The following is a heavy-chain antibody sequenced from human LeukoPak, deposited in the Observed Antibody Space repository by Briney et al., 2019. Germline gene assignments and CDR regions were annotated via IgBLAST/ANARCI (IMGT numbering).Heavy chain of an antibody. CDR3: ARAYYYDSSGYYLLIPGAFDI. D-gene: IGHD3-22*01. CDR1: GGSFSGYY. V-gene: IGHV4-34*01. J-gene: IGHJ3*02. CDR2: INHSGST. Sequence: SETLSLTCAVYGGSFSGYYWSWIRQPPGKGLEWIGGINHSGSTNYNPSLKSRVTISVDTSKNQFSLKLSSVTAADTAVYYCARAYYYDSSGYYLLIPGAFDIWGQGTMVTVSS.